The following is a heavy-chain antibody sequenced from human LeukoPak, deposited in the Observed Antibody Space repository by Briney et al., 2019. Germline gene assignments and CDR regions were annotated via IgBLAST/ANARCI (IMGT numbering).Heavy chain of an antibody. CDR2: IYYSGST. V-gene: IGHV4-59*01. D-gene: IGHD3-10*01. CDR3: ARVLWFGELLYVGAFDV. J-gene: IGHJ3*01. Sequence: KTSETLSLTCTVSGDSISNYYWSWIRQPPGKGLEWIGYIYYSGSTNHNPSLKSRVTISVDTSKNQFSLKLSSVTAADTAVYYCARVLWFGELLYVGAFDVWGQGTMVTVSS. CDR1: GDSISNYY.